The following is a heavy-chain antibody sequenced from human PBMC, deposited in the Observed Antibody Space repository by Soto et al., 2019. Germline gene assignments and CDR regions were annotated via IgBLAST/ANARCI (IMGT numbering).Heavy chain of an antibody. V-gene: IGHV3-33*01. CDR3: ARGVISRYYYDSTYWFDP. CDR1: GFTFSSYG. Sequence: PGGSLRLSCAASGFTFSSYGMHWVRQAPGKGLEWVAVIWYDGSNKYYADSVKGRFTISRDNSKNTLYLQMNSLRAEDTAVYYCARGVISRYYYDSTYWFDPWGQGTLVTVSS. J-gene: IGHJ5*02. CDR2: IWYDGSNK. D-gene: IGHD3-22*01.